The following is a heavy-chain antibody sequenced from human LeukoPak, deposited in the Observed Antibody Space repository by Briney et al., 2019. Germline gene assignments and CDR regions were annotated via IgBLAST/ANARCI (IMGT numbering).Heavy chain of an antibody. CDR1: GGSFSGYY. CDR2: INHGGST. D-gene: IGHD6-13*01. V-gene: IGHV4-34*01. Sequence: SETLSLTCAVYGGSFSGYYWSWIRQPPGKGLEWIGEINHGGSTNYNPSLKSRVTISVDTSKNQFSLKLSSVTVSDTAVYYCARAYSSSWYWMGYFDYWGQGTLVSVSS. J-gene: IGHJ4*02. CDR3: ARAYSSSWYWMGYFDY.